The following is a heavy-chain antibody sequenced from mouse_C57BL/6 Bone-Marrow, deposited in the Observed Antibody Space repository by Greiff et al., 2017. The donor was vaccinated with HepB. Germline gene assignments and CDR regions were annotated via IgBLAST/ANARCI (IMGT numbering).Heavy chain of an antibody. D-gene: IGHD1-1*02. CDR1: GYTFTSYW. CDR2: IDPSDSET. J-gene: IGHJ3*01. V-gene: IGHV1-52*01. CDR3: ARGGSYDWFAY. Sequence: VQLQQPGAELVRPGSSVKLSCKASGYTFTSYWMHWVKQRPIQGLEWIGNIDPSDSETHYNQKFKDKATLTVDKSSSTAYMQLSSLTSEDSAVYYCARGGSYDWFAYWGQGTLVTVSA.